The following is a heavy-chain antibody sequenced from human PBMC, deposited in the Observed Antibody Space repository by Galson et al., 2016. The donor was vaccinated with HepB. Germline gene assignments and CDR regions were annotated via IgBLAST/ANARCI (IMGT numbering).Heavy chain of an antibody. CDR1: GFSLSTSGVA. CDR2: IYWDDDK. J-gene: IGHJ4*02. D-gene: IGHD6-19*01. Sequence: PALVKPTQTLTLTCTFSGFSLSTSGVAVGWIRQPPGKALEWLAVIYWDDDKRYSPFLRSRLTITKDTSKNQVVLTMTNMDPLDTATYYCARAVIAVTGFDFDGWGQGTLVTVSS. CDR3: ARAVIAVTGFDFDG. V-gene: IGHV2-5*02.